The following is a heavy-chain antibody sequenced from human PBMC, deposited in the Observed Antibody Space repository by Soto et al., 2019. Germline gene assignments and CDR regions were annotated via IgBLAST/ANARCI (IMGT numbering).Heavy chain of an antibody. D-gene: IGHD4-4*01. CDR3: ARSSKRVDYYYMDV. CDR2: INHSGST. J-gene: IGHJ6*03. V-gene: IGHV4-34*01. Sequence: SETLSLTCAVYGGSFSGYYWSWIRQPPGKGLEWIGEINHSGSTNYNPSLKSRVTISVDTSKNQFSLKLSSVTAADTAVYYCARSSKRVDYYYMDVWGKGTTVTVSS. CDR1: GGSFSGYY.